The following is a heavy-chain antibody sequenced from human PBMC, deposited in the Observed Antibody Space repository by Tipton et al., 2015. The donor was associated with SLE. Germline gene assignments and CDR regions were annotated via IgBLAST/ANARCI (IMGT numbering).Heavy chain of an antibody. CDR1: GGSINTYY. D-gene: IGHD6-6*01. V-gene: IGHV4-59*08. Sequence: TLSLTCTVSGGSINTYYWSWIRQPPGKGLEWIGYIYYSGSTNYNPSLKSRVTISVDTSKNQFSLRLTSVTAPDTAVFYCARGPGTSSSHWGQGTLVTVSS. CDR3: ARGPGTSSSH. J-gene: IGHJ4*02. CDR2: IYYSGST.